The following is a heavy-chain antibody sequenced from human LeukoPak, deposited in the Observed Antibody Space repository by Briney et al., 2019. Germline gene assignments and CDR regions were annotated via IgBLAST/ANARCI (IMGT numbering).Heavy chain of an antibody. V-gene: IGHV3-48*04. D-gene: IGHD3-22*01. CDR2: ISSSSSTI. CDR3: AKSRIVVVITTAFDI. J-gene: IGHJ3*02. CDR1: GFTFSSYS. Sequence: GGSLRLSCAASGFTFSSYSMNWVRQAPGKGLEWVSYISSSSSTIYYADSVKGRFTISRDNAKNSLYLQMNSLRAEDTAVYYCAKSRIVVVITTAFDIWGQGTMVTVSS.